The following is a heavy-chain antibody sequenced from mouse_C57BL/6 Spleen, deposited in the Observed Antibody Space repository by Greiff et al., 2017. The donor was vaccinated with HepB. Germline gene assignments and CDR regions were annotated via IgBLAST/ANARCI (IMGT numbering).Heavy chain of an antibody. Sequence: QVQLQQSGAELARPGASVKLSCKASGYTFTSYGISWVKQRTGQGLEWIGEIYPRSGNTYYNEKFKGKATLTADKSSSTAYMELRSLTSEDSAVYFCATPYYSNFSFDYWGQGTTLTVSS. CDR2: IYPRSGNT. V-gene: IGHV1-81*01. CDR1: GYTFTSYG. J-gene: IGHJ2*01. CDR3: ATPYYSNFSFDY. D-gene: IGHD2-5*01.